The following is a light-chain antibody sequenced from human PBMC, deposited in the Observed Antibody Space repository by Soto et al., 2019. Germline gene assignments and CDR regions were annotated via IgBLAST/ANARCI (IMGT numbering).Light chain of an antibody. CDR1: QSLSSN. J-gene: IGKJ4*01. CDR3: QQYNDWPPLT. V-gene: IGKV3-15*01. Sequence: EIVMTQSPATLSLSPGERATLSCRASQSLSSNLAWYQQKPGQAPRLLIYGASARATGIPARFSGSGSGTEFTLTTSSLQHADFAVYYCQQYNDWPPLTFGGGTKVEIK. CDR2: GAS.